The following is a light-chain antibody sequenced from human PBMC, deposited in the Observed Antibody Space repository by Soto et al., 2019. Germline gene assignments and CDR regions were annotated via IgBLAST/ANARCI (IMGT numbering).Light chain of an antibody. J-gene: IGKJ1*01. Sequence: EVVLTQSPGTLSLSPGERATLSCRASQSISSTYLAWYQQKPGQPPRLLIFGASSRAAGIPARFSGSGSGTDFTLTFTRLEPEDFAVYYCQHYGDSSWTFGQGTKVEVK. CDR2: GAS. CDR1: QSISSTY. CDR3: QHYGDSSWT. V-gene: IGKV3-20*01.